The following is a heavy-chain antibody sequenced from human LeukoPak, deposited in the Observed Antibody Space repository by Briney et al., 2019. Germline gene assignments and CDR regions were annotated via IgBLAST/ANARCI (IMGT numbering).Heavy chain of an antibody. CDR2: IYYSGST. J-gene: IGHJ3*02. V-gene: IGHV4-59*01. Sequence: PSETLSLTCTVSGGSISSYYWSWIRQPPGKGLEWIGYIYYSGSTNYNPSLKSRVTISVDTSKNQFSLKLSSVTAADTAVYYCARAPYCGGDCYAFDIWGQGTMVTVSS. CDR1: GGSISSYY. CDR3: ARAPYCGGDCYAFDI. D-gene: IGHD2-21*02.